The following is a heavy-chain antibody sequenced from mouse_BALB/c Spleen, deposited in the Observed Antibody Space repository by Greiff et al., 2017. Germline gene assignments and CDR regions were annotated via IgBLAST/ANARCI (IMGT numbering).Heavy chain of an antibody. J-gene: IGHJ2*01. Sequence: EVKLVESGGGLVKPGGSLKLSCAASGFTFSSYAMSWVRQTPEKRLEWVASISSGGSTYYPDSVKGRFTISRDNARNILYLQMSSLRSEDTAMYYCARIYYDYVYYFDYWGQGTTLTVSS. CDR1: GFTFSSYA. CDR3: ARIYYDYVYYFDY. V-gene: IGHV5-6-5*01. D-gene: IGHD2-4*01. CDR2: ISSGGST.